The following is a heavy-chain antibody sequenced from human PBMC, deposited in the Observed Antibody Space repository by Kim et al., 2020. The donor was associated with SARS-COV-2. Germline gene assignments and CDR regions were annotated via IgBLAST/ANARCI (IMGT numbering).Heavy chain of an antibody. CDR2: ISAYNGNT. D-gene: IGHD3-22*01. Sequence: ASVKVSCKASGYTFTSYGISWVRQAPGQGLEWMGWISAYNGNTNYAQKLQGRVTMTTDTSTSTAYMELRSLRSDDTAVYYCARDRYYYDSSGYRYGMDVWGQGTTVTVSS. V-gene: IGHV1-18*01. CDR3: ARDRYYYDSSGYRYGMDV. CDR1: GYTFTSYG. J-gene: IGHJ6*02.